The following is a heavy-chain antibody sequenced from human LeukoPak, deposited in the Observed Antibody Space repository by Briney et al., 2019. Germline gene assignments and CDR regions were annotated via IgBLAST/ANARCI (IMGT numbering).Heavy chain of an antibody. CDR3: AGYGSGSF. J-gene: IGHJ4*02. V-gene: IGHV3-48*03. CDR2: ISSSGTTI. D-gene: IGHD3-10*01. CDR1: GFTFSSHA. Sequence: GGSLRLSCAASGFTFSSHAMHWVRQAPGKGLEWVSYISSSGTTIHYADSVKGRFTISRDNTKNSLYLQMSSLRAEDTAVYYCAGYGSGSFWGQGTLVTVSS.